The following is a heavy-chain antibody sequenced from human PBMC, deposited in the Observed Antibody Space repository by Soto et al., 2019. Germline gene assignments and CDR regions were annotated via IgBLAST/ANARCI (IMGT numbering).Heavy chain of an antibody. V-gene: IGHV1-69*01. J-gene: IGHJ6*02. Sequence: QVQLVQSGAEVKKPGSSVKVSCKASGGTFSSYAISWVRQAPGQGLEWMGGIIPIFGTENYAQKFQGRVTITADESTSTAYMELSSLRSEDTAVYYCARGGDCSGGSCFNYYYGMDVWGQGTTVTVSS. CDR1: GGTFSSYA. D-gene: IGHD2-15*01. CDR3: ARGGDCSGGSCFNYYYGMDV. CDR2: IIPIFGTE.